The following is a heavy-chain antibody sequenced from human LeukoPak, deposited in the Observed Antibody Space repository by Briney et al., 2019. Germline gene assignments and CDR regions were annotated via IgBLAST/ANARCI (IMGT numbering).Heavy chain of an antibody. Sequence: GASVKVSCKASGYTFTSYAMHWVRQAPGQGLEWMGWINAGNGNTKYSQKFQGRVTITRDTSASTAYMELSSLRSEDTAVYYCAVEGGYDLDYFDYWGQGTLVTVSS. CDR2: INAGNGNT. V-gene: IGHV1-3*01. D-gene: IGHD5-12*01. J-gene: IGHJ4*02. CDR3: AVEGGYDLDYFDY. CDR1: GYTFTSYA.